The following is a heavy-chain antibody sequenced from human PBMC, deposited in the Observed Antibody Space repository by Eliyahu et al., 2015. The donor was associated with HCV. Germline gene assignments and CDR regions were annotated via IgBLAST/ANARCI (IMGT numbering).Heavy chain of an antibody. D-gene: IGHD1/OR15-1a*01. J-gene: IGHJ4*02. Sequence: EVQLXESGGDSVQPGGSLXXSCAASGFTFXGSDIHWXRXASGKGLEWVGRIRSQTYNHATAYAASVKGRFTISRDDSKSTAYLQMNSLKTEDTAVYYCTRHIYWEQPLFDYWGRGTLVTVSS. CDR1: GFTFXGSD. CDR3: TRHIYWEQPLFDY. CDR2: IRSQTYNHAT. V-gene: IGHV3-73*02.